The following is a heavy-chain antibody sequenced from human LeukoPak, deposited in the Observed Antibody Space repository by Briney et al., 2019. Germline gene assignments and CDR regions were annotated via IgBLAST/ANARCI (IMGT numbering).Heavy chain of an antibody. J-gene: IGHJ3*02. V-gene: IGHV3-23*01. D-gene: IGHD3-3*01. Sequence: PGGSLRLSCAASGFTFSSYAMNWVRQAPEKGLGWVSTISGSGGSTYYADSVKGRFTISRDNSKNTLYLQMNSLRAEDTAVYYCAKAHRRSGAFDIWGQGTMVTVSS. CDR1: GFTFSSYA. CDR3: AKAHRRSGAFDI. CDR2: ISGSGGST.